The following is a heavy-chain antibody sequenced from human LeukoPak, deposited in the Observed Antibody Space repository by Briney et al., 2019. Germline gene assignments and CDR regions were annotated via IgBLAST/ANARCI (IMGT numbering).Heavy chain of an antibody. J-gene: IGHJ4*02. CDR1: GFTFSSYA. CDR3: AKDRYPGIAVAVGDY. CDR2: ISGSGGST. V-gene: IGHV3-23*01. Sequence: GGSLRLSCAASGFTFSSYAMGWVRQAPGKGLEWVSAISGSGGSTYYADSVKGRFTISRDNSKNTLYLQMNSLRAEDTAVYYCAKDRYPGIAVAVGDYWGQGTLVTVSS. D-gene: IGHD6-19*01.